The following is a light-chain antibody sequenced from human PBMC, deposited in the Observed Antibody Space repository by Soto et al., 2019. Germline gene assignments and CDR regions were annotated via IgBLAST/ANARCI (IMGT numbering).Light chain of an antibody. CDR3: QQYGNAPIT. J-gene: IGKJ5*01. V-gene: IGKV3-20*01. CDR2: GAS. Sequence: ETVLTQSPGTLSLSPGERATLSCRATQAVYSSLLAWYQQKPGQAPRLLIYGASSRATAIPDRFSGSGSGTDFTLSISRLEVEDFAVYHCQQYGNAPITFGQGTRLEI. CDR1: QAVYSSL.